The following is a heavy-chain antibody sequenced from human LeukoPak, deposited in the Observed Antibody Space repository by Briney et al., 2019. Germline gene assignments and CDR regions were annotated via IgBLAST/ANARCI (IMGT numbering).Heavy chain of an antibody. V-gene: IGHV3-7*03. D-gene: IGHD6-19*01. CDR1: GFSSSSYW. CDR2: IEGDGSER. Sequence: GGSLRLSCADSGFSSSSYWMSWVRHAPGGGLEWVANIEGDGSERNYMDSVKGRFTISRDNAKNSLHLQMNSLRAEDTAVYYCAAGVGWLIDFWGQGTLVTVSS. J-gene: IGHJ4*02. CDR3: AAGVGWLIDF.